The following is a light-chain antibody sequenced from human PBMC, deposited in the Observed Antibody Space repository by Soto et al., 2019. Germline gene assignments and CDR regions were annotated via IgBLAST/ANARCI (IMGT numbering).Light chain of an antibody. CDR1: QSISSW. J-gene: IGKJ1*01. V-gene: IGKV1-5*03. CDR2: KAS. Sequence: DIQITQSPSTVSASVRDRFTITCRASQSISSWLAWYQQKPGKAPKLLIYKASTLESGVPSRFSGSGSGTEFTLTISSLQPEDFATYYCQQYDDYSWTFGQGTKVDIK. CDR3: QQYDDYSWT.